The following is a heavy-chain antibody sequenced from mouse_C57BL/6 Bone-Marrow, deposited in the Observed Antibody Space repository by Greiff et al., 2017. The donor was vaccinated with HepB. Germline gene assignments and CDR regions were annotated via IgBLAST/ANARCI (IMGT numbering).Heavy chain of an antibody. CDR2: INPNNGGT. D-gene: IGHD1-1*01. V-gene: IGHV1-26*01. Sequence: EVQLQQSGPELVKPGASVKISCKASGYTFTDYYMNWVKQSHGKSLEWIGDINPNNGGTSYNQKFKGKATLTVDKSSSTAYMELRSLTSEDSAVYYCATVYYGSRRGVWGTGTTVTVSS. CDR1: GYTFTDYY. J-gene: IGHJ1*03. CDR3: ATVYYGSRRGV.